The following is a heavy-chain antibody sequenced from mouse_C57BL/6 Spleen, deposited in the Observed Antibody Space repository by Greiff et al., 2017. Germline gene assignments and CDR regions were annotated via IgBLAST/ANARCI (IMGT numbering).Heavy chain of an antibody. CDR2: IYPGSGST. J-gene: IGHJ4*01. D-gene: IGHD6-1*01. CDR3: ARRRKGGNAMDD. CDR1: GYTFTSYW. V-gene: IGHV1-55*01. Sequence: QVQLQQPGAELVKPGASVKMSCKASGYTFTSYWITWVTQRPGQGLEWIGAIYPGSGSTTYNAPFKSKATLTVDPSSRTAYMQLSSLTSEDSAVYYWARRRKGGNAMDDGGQGTSVTVSS.